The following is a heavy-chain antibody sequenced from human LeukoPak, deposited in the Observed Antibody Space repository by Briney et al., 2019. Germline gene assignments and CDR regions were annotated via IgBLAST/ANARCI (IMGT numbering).Heavy chain of an antibody. CDR2: IKSKTGGGTT. J-gene: IGHJ4*02. Sequence: GGSLRLSCAASGFTFSNAWMSWVRQAPGKGLEWVGRIKSKTGGGTTDYAAPVKGRFTISRDDSKNTLYLQMNSLKTEDTAVYYCTTLVWYYYDSSGYWGQGTLVTVSS. V-gene: IGHV3-15*01. CDR3: TTLVWYYYDSSGY. CDR1: GFTFSNAW. D-gene: IGHD3-22*01.